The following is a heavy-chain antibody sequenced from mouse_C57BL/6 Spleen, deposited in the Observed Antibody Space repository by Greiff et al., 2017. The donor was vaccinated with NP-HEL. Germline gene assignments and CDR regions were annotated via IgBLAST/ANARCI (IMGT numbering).Heavy chain of an antibody. J-gene: IGHJ4*01. V-gene: IGHV1-66*01. CDR2: IYPGSGNT. CDR1: GYSFTSYY. Sequence: LQLQQSGPELVKPGASVKISCKASGYSFTSYYIHWVKQRPGQGLEWIGWIYPGSGNTKYNEKFKGKATLTADTSSSTAYMQLSSLTSEDSAVYYCARSPPYDYDEDAMDYWGQGTSVTVSS. D-gene: IGHD2-4*01. CDR3: ARSPPYDYDEDAMDY.